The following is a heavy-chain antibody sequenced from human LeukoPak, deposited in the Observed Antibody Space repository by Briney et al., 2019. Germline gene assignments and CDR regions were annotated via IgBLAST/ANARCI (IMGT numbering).Heavy chain of an antibody. J-gene: IGHJ4*02. Sequence: PTDTLSLTCAVFGGSFSGFYWSWIRQSPGKGREWIGEINHSGSPDYTPSLKSRVTISVDTSKNQFSLKLTSGTAADTAVYYCTRGSRENYPATDYWGQGTLVSVSS. D-gene: IGHD1-7*01. CDR2: INHSGSP. CDR3: TRGSRENYPATDY. CDR1: GGSFSGFY. V-gene: IGHV4-34*01.